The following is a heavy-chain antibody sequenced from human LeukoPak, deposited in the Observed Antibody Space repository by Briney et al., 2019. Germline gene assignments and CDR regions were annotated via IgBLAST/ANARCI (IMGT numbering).Heavy chain of an antibody. CDR1: GYTFTSYA. Sequence: ASVKVSCKASGYTFTSYAIHWVRQAPGQRFEWMGWINVGNEYRKYSEKFQDRMFIKRDRSASTVSMELRSLIYEDTAVYYCARDKWLPDFEPFDFWGQGTLVTVSS. J-gene: IGHJ4*02. CDR2: INVGNEYR. D-gene: IGHD5-12*01. V-gene: IGHV1-3*01. CDR3: ARDKWLPDFEPFDF.